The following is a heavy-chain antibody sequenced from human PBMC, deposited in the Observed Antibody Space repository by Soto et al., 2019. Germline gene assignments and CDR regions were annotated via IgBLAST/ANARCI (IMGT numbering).Heavy chain of an antibody. CDR3: AKACVQPRRFRSGTLL. CDR2: ISSSGMTI. CDR1: GFSFSTYA. Sequence: GGSLRLSCAASGFSFSTYAMNWVRQAPGKGLEWVAYISSSGMTIYYADSVKGRFTISRDNAENSLYLQMHSLRDEDTAVYYCAKACVQPRRFRSGTLLWCQGPLLTRSS. D-gene: IGHD6-25*01. V-gene: IGHV3-48*02. J-gene: IGHJ1*01.